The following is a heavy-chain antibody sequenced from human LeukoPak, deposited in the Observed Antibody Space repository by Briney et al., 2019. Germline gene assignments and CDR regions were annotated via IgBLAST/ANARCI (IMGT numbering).Heavy chain of an antibody. V-gene: IGHV1-18*01. CDR3: ARITIFGVVDAFDI. CDR1: GYTFTSYG. J-gene: IGHJ3*02. D-gene: IGHD3-3*01. CDR2: ISAYNGNT. Sequence: ASVKVSCKASGYTFTSYGISWVRQAPGQGLEGMGWISAYNGNTNYAQKLQGRVTMTTDTSTSTAYMELRSLRSDDTAVYYCARITIFGVVDAFDIWGQGTMVTVSS.